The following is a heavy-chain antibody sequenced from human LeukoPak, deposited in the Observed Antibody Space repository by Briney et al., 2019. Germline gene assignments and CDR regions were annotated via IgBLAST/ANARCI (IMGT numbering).Heavy chain of an antibody. CDR1: GGTVSSNY. CDR3: ERDYSD. J-gene: IGHJ4*02. D-gene: IGHD2-15*01. CDR2: IYSGGST. V-gene: IGHV3-66*01. Sequence: PWGSLRLSCAASGGTVSSNYMSWVRQAPGEGLEWVSVIYSGGSTYYADSVKGRFTISIDKSKNTLYLQLNSLRAEDTAVYYCERDYSDWRQGALVTVSS.